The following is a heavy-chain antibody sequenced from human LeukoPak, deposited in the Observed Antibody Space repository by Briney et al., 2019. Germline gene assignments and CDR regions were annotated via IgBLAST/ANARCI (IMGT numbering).Heavy chain of an antibody. CDR3: ARDFRYGSGSYYNPPGFDP. Sequence: PSEALSLTCTVSGGSICSGSYYWSWIRQPAGKGLEWIGRIYTSGSTNYNPSLKSRVTISVDTSKNQFSLKLSSVTAADTAVYYCARDFRYGSGSYYNPPGFDPWGQGTLVTVSS. CDR2: IYTSGST. D-gene: IGHD3-10*01. V-gene: IGHV4-61*02. CDR1: GGSICSGSYY. J-gene: IGHJ5*02.